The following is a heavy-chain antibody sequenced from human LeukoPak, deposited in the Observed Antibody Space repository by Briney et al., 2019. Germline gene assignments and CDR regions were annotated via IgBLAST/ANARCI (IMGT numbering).Heavy chain of an antibody. Sequence: GGSLRLSCAASGFTFSSYAMSWVRQAPGKGLEWVSAISGSGGSTYYAASVKGRFTISRDNSKNTLYLQMNSLRAEDTAVYYCAKDYGSGSYYTSDYWGQGTLVTVSS. CDR2: ISGSGGST. J-gene: IGHJ4*02. D-gene: IGHD3-10*01. V-gene: IGHV3-23*01. CDR3: AKDYGSGSYYTSDY. CDR1: GFTFSSYA.